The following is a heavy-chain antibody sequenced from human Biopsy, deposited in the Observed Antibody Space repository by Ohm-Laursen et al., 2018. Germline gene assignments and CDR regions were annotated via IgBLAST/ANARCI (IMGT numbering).Heavy chain of an antibody. CDR3: ATKLTGYFHH. V-gene: IGHV1-2*02. Sequence: ASVKVSCKASGYTFTGYYLHWVRQAPGQGLEWMGWINPKSGGTHYLEKFRGRVTMTRDTSISTAYMEVSSLRSDDTAVYYCATKLTGYFHHWGQGTLVIVSS. D-gene: IGHD3-9*01. CDR2: INPKSGGT. CDR1: GYTFTGYY. J-gene: IGHJ1*01.